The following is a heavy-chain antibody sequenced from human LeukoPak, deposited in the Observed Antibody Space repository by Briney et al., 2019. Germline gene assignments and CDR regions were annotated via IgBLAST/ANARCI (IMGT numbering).Heavy chain of an antibody. D-gene: IGHD5-12*01. V-gene: IGHV1-3*01. CDR3: ARSSLGGMVATLYSRGY. Sequence: PGASVRVSCKASGYTFTSYAMHWVRQAPGQRLEWMGWINAGNGNTKYSQKFQGRVTITRDTSASTAYMELSSLRSEDTAVYYCARSSLGGMVATLYSRGYWGQGTLVTVSS. J-gene: IGHJ4*02. CDR2: INAGNGNT. CDR1: GYTFTSYA.